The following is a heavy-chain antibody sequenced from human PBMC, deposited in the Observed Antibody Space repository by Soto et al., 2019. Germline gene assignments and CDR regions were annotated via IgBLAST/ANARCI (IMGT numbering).Heavy chain of an antibody. CDR1: GGTFSSYA. CDR2: IIPIFGTA. V-gene: IGHV1-69*01. D-gene: IGHD2-21*02. Sequence: QVQLVQSGAEVKKPGSSVKVSCKASGGTFSSYAISWVRQAPGQGLEWMGGIIPIFGTANYAQKFQGRVTITADESTSTAYMELSSLRSEDTAVYYFAREIPFGGDCYSFDYWGQGTLVTVSS. J-gene: IGHJ4*02. CDR3: AREIPFGGDCYSFDY.